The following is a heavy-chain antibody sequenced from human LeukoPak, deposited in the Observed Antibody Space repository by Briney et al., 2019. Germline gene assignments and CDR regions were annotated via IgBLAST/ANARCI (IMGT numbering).Heavy chain of an antibody. CDR2: ISYDGSNK. J-gene: IGHJ4*02. CDR1: GFTFSTYG. D-gene: IGHD2-2*01. V-gene: IGHV3-33*01. CDR3: ARDDGCSGTFCYRDSH. Sequence: TGGSLRLSCATSGFTFSTYGFHWVRQAPGKGLEWVAVISYDGSNKYYADSVKGRFTISIDNSKNTVFLEMNSLRAEDTAVYYCARDDGCSGTFCYRDSHWGQGTLVTVSS.